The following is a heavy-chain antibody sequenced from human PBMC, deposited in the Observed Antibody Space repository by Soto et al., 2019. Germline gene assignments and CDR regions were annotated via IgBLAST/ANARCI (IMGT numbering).Heavy chain of an antibody. J-gene: IGHJ6*02. Sequence: GASVKVSCKASGYTFTSYYMHWVRQAPGQGLEWMGIINPSGGSTSYAQKFQGRVTMTRDTSTSTVYMELSSLRSEDTAVYYCARPRLRFLEWLSPPYYYYGMDVWGQGTTVTVSS. V-gene: IGHV1-46*01. CDR1: GYTFTSYY. D-gene: IGHD3-3*01. CDR3: ARPRLRFLEWLSPPYYYYGMDV. CDR2: INPSGGST.